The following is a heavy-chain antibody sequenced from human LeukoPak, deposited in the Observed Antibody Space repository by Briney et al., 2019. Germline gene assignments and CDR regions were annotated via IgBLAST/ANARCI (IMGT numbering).Heavy chain of an antibody. CDR1: GFTFSSYA. CDR3: AKDHGVVPAANVDV. Sequence: GGSLRLSCAASGFTFSSYAMSWVRQAPGKGLEWVSAISGSGGSTYYADSVKGRFTISRDNSKNTLYLQMNSLRAEDTAVYYCAKDHGVVPAANVDVWGKGTTVTVSS. CDR2: ISGSGGST. D-gene: IGHD2-2*01. V-gene: IGHV3-23*01. J-gene: IGHJ6*04.